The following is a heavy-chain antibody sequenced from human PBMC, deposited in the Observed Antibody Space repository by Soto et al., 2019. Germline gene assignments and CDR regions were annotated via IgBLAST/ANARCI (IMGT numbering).Heavy chain of an antibody. Sequence: QVQLAQSGAEVKKPGASVKVSCKASGYTFTSYGISWVRQAPGQGLEWMGWISAYNGNTNYAQKLQGRVTMTTDTSTSTAYMELRSLRSDDTAVYYCARSYYDILTGSPDFQHWGQGTLVTVSS. J-gene: IGHJ1*01. CDR3: ARSYYDILTGSPDFQH. V-gene: IGHV1-18*01. CDR1: GYTFTSYG. CDR2: ISAYNGNT. D-gene: IGHD3-9*01.